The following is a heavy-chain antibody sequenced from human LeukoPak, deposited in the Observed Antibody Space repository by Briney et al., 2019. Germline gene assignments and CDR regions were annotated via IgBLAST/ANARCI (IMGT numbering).Heavy chain of an antibody. CDR1: GFTFSSYA. D-gene: IGHD2-15*01. CDR2: ISGSGGST. CDR3: AKADIVVVVAATTVFDY. Sequence: GGSLRLSCAASGFTFSSYAMSWVRQAPGKGLEWVSAISGSGGSTYYADSVKGRFTISRDNSKNTLYLQMNSLRAEDTAVYYCAKADIVVVVAATTVFDYWGQGTLVTVSS. V-gene: IGHV3-23*01. J-gene: IGHJ4*02.